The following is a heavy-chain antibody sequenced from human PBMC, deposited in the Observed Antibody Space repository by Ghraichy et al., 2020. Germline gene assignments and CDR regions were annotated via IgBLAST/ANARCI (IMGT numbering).Heavy chain of an antibody. V-gene: IGHV4-4*09. CDR1: GGSISSYY. CDR3: ARLWEAADY. CDR2: IYTSGST. Sequence: SETLSPTCTVSGGSISSYYWSWIRQPPGKGLEWIGYIYTSGSTNYNPSLKSRVTISVDTSKNQFSLKLSSVTAADTAVYYCARLWEAADYWGQGTLVTVSS. D-gene: IGHD3-16*01. J-gene: IGHJ4*02.